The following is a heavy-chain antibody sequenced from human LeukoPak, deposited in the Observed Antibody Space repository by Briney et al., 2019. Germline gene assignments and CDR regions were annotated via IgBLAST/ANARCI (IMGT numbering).Heavy chain of an antibody. D-gene: IGHD6-13*01. J-gene: IGHJ4*02. CDR1: GYTFTGYY. CDR2: INPNGGGT. CDR3: ARGTSRFSSWYGY. Sequence: ASVKVSCKASGYTFTGYYLHWVRQAPGQGLEWIGWINPNGGGTNSAQKFQGRVTMTRDTSISTAYMELSSLRSEDTAVYYCARGTSRFSSWYGYWGQGTLVTVSS. V-gene: IGHV1-2*02.